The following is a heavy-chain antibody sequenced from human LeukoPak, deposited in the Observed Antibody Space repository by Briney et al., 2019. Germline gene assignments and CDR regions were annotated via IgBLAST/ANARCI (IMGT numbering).Heavy chain of an antibody. V-gene: IGHV5-51*01. Sequence: GESLKISCKASGYTFTSYWIGWVRQMPGKGLEWMGIIYPGDSETRYSPSLQGQVTISADKSISTAYLQWSSLKASDTAMYYCARLGELIAVAGQADYWGQGTLVTVSS. CDR2: IYPGDSET. J-gene: IGHJ4*02. CDR3: ARLGELIAVAGQADY. D-gene: IGHD6-19*01. CDR1: GYTFTSYW.